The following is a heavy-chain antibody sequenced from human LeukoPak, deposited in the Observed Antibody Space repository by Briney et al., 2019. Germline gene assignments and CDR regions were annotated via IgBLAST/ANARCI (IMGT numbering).Heavy chain of an antibody. Sequence: XASGFTFSXXXXXWVRXAPGXXXXXXXVISYDGSNKYYADSVKGRFTISRDNSKNTLYLQMNSLRAEDTAVYYCARVGLAYQLLSFFDYWGQGTLVTVSS. CDR1: GFTFSXXX. J-gene: IGHJ4*02. D-gene: IGHD2-2*01. CDR3: ARVGLAYQLLSFFDY. CDR2: ISYDGSNK. V-gene: IGHV3-30-3*01.